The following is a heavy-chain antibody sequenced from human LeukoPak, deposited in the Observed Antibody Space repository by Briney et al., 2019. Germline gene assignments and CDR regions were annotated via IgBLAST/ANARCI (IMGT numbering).Heavy chain of an antibody. J-gene: IGHJ4*02. CDR2: IYYSGST. Sequence: SETLSLTCTVSGGSISSGGYYWSWIRQPPGKGLEWIGYIYYSGSTNYNPSLKSRVTISVDTSKNQFSLKLSSVTAADTAVYYCAREWDTAFDYWGQGTLVTVSS. CDR1: GGSISSGGYY. V-gene: IGHV4-61*08. D-gene: IGHD5-18*01. CDR3: AREWDTAFDY.